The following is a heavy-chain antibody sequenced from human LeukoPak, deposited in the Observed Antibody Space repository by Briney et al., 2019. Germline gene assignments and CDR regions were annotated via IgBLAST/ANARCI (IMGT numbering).Heavy chain of an antibody. CDR2: ISYGNT. Sequence: SETLSLTCTVSGGSISTYYWNWIRQTPGKGLEWIGHISYGNTDYNPSLKSRVTISVDTSKNQFSPKLTSVTAADTAVYYCARDKAHSYGRYFDPWGQGALVTVSS. CDR1: GGSISTYY. V-gene: IGHV4-59*01. D-gene: IGHD5-18*01. J-gene: IGHJ5*02. CDR3: ARDKAHSYGRYFDP.